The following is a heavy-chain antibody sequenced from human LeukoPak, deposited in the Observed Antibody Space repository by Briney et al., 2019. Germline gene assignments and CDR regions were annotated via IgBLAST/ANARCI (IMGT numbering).Heavy chain of an antibody. J-gene: IGHJ4*02. CDR1: GGSFSDYY. CDR2: INHSGST. Sequence: SETLSLTCAVYGGSFSDYYWSWVRQPPGKGLEWIGEINHSGSTNYNPSLKSRVTISVDTSKNRFSLKLSSVTAADTAVCYCARGPVALDYWGKGTLVTVSS. V-gene: IGHV4-34*01. CDR3: ARGPVALDY.